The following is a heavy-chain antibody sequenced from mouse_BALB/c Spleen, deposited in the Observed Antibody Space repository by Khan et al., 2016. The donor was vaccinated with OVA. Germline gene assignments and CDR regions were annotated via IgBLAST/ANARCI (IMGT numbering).Heavy chain of an antibody. V-gene: IGHV3-2*02. D-gene: IGHD1-1*01. CDR2: ISYSGNT. CDR3: ARVYGGDFDY. J-gene: IGHJ2*01. Sequence: EVKLEESGPGLVKPSQSLSLTCTVTGYSITTDYAWNWIRQFPGKKLEWMGFISYSGNTKYNPSLQSRISITRDTSKNQFFLQLKSVTTEDTARYYCARVYGGDFDYWGQGTTLTVAS. CDR1: GYSITTDYA.